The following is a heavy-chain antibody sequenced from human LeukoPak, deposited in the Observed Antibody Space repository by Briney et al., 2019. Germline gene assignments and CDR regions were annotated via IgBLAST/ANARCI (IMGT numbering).Heavy chain of an antibody. Sequence: SETLSLTCAVYGGSFSGYYWSWIRQPPGKGLEWIGEINHSGSTNYNPSLKSRVTISVDTSKNQFSLKLSSVTAADTAVYYCAGAGPDFWSGNYYYYGMDVWGQGTTVTVSS. CDR1: GGSFSGYY. CDR3: AGAGPDFWSGNYYYYGMDV. V-gene: IGHV4-34*01. J-gene: IGHJ6*02. D-gene: IGHD3-3*01. CDR2: INHSGST.